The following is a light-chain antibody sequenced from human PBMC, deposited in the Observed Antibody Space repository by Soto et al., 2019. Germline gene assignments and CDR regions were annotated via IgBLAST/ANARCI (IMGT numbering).Light chain of an antibody. J-gene: IGKJ1*01. CDR3: QQYNSYSPT. CDR2: KAS. V-gene: IGKV1-5*03. CDR1: QSISVW. Sequence: DIQMTQSPSTLFASVGHSVPITCRASQSISVWLAWYQQKAGKAPKLLIYKASRLESGVPSRFSGSGSETESTLTISGLQPGDSATYYCQQYNSYSPTFGQGTKV.